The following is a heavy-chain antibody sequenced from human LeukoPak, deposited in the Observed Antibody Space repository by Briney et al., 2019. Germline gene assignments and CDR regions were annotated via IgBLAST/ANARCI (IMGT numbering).Heavy chain of an antibody. D-gene: IGHD3-10*01. J-gene: IGHJ4*02. V-gene: IGHV4-39*01. CDR1: GGSISSSSHY. CDR2: IYYSGST. CDR3: ARHWGGHYYGSGTPFDY. Sequence: SETLSLTCTVSGGSISSSSHYWGWIRQPPGKGLEWSGSIYYSGSTYYNPSLKSRVTISVDTSKIQFSLKLNSVTAADTAVYYCARHWGGHYYGSGTPFDYWGQGTLVTVSS.